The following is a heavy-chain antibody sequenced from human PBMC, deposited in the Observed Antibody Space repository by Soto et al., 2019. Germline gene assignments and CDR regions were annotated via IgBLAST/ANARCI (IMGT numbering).Heavy chain of an antibody. CDR3: ARGLRNWFNV. Sequence: EVQLVESGGGLVKPGGSLRLSCVASGFTFSGYSINWVRQAPGKGLEWVSYISGPSIYIYYADSVKGRFTISRDNAKSAGYLQMNSLRAEDTAVYYCARGLRNWFNVWGQGTTVSVSS. D-gene: IGHD3-10*01. CDR1: GFTFSGYS. J-gene: IGHJ6*02. V-gene: IGHV3-21*01. CDR2: ISGPSIYI.